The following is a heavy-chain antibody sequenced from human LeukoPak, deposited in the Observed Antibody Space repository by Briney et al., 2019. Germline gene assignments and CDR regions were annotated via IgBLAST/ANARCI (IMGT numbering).Heavy chain of an antibody. CDR2: INPNSGGT. D-gene: IGHD6-19*01. V-gene: IGHV1-2*02. CDR3: ARAGWLVRGFDY. J-gene: IGHJ4*02. CDR1: GYTFTSYG. Sequence: ASVKVSCKASGYTFTSYGISCVRPAPGQGLEWMGWINPNSGGTNYAQKFQGRVTMTRDTSISTAYMELSRLRSDDTAVYYCARAGWLVRGFDYWGQGTLVTVSS.